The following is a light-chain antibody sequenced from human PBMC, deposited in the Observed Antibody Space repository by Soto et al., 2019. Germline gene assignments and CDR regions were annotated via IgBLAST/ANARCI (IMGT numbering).Light chain of an antibody. CDR3: MQALQTPYT. Sequence: DIVMTPSPLSLPVTPGEPASISCRSSQSLLHSKGYNYLDWYLQKPGQSPQLLIYLGSNRASGVPDRFSGSGSGTDFTLKISRVEAEDVGVYYCMQALQTPYTFGQGTKLEIK. J-gene: IGKJ2*01. V-gene: IGKV2-28*01. CDR2: LGS. CDR1: QSLLHSKGYNY.